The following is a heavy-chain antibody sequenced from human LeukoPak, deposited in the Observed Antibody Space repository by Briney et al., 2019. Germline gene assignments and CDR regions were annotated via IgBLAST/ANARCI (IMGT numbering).Heavy chain of an antibody. J-gene: IGHJ4*02. CDR2: INWNGGNA. CDR3: ARRFLYSSSWFFDL. D-gene: IGHD6-13*01. CDR1: GFTFDEYG. V-gene: IGHV3-20*04. Sequence: GGSLRLSCAASGFTFDEYGMNWLRQLPGKGLECFSGINWNGGNAGYADSVKGRFTISRDNAKNSLYLQMDSLTAEDTALYYCARRFLYSSSWFFDLWGQGTLVTVSS.